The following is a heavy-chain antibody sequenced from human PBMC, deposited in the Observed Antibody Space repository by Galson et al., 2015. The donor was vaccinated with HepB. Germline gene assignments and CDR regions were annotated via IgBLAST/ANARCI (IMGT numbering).Heavy chain of an antibody. Sequence: QSGAEVKKPGESLKISCKGSGYSFTSYWIGWVRQMPGKGLEWMGIIYPGDSDTRYSPSFQGQVTTSADKSISTAYLQWSSLKASDTAMYYCARRGGYDFWSGKYYYFDYWGQGTLVTVSS. D-gene: IGHD3-3*01. CDR1: GYSFTSYW. V-gene: IGHV5-51*03. J-gene: IGHJ4*02. CDR2: IYPGDSDT. CDR3: ARRGGYDFWSGKYYYFDY.